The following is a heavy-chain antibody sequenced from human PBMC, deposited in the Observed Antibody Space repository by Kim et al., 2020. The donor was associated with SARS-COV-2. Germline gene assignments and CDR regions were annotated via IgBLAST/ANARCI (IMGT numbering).Heavy chain of an antibody. J-gene: IGHJ4*02. CDR2: ISGSGGST. CDR3: AKDFPPSYDILTGYRGGFDY. V-gene: IGHV3-23*01. Sequence: GGSLRLSCAASGFTFSSYAMSWVRQAPGKGLEWVSAISGSGGSTYYADSVKGRFTISRDNSKNTLYLQMNSLRAEDTAVYYCAKDFPPSYDILTGYRGGFDYWGQGTLVTVSS. CDR1: GFTFSSYA. D-gene: IGHD3-9*01.